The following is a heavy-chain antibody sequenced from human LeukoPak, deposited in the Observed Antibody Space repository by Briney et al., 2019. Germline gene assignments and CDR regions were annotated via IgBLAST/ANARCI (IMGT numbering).Heavy chain of an antibody. CDR2: IKQDGSEK. D-gene: IGHD3-3*01. CDR1: GFTFSSYW. J-gene: IGHJ2*01. Sequence: PGGSLRLSCAASGFTFSSYWMSWVRQAPGKGLEWVANIKQDGSEKYYVDSVKGRFTISRDNAKNSLYLQMNSLRAEDTALYYCARDVIKYYDFWSGYTHWYFDLWGRGTLVTVSS. V-gene: IGHV3-7*01. CDR3: ARDVIKYYDFWSGYTHWYFDL.